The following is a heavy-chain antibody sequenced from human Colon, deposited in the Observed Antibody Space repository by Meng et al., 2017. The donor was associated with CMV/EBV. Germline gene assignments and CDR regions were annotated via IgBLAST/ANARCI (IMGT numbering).Heavy chain of an antibody. V-gene: IGHV3-21*01. D-gene: IGHD2-2*01. CDR1: GFRFSLDS. CDR3: SRGQDFVVVPTPKNFFDP. Sequence: GESLKISCAASGFRFSLDSMNWVRQAPGKGLEWISTISSAGIYTYYAASVKGRFTISRDNANSTLYLQINSLRAEDTAVYYCSRGQDFVVVPTPKNFFDPWGQGTQVTVSS. J-gene: IGHJ5*02. CDR2: ISSAGIYT.